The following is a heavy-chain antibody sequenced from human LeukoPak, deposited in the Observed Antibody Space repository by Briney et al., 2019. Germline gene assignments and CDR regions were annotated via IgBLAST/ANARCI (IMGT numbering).Heavy chain of an antibody. J-gene: IGHJ4*02. CDR1: GGSISSYY. CDR2: IYYSGGT. CDR3: ARDGVDSGPIDY. Sequence: PSETLSLTCTVSGGSISSYYWSWIRQPPGKGLEWIGYIYYSGGTYYNPSLKSRVTISVDTSKNQFSLKLSSVTAADTAVYYCARDGVDSGPIDYWGQGTLVTVSS. D-gene: IGHD6-25*01. V-gene: IGHV4-59*12.